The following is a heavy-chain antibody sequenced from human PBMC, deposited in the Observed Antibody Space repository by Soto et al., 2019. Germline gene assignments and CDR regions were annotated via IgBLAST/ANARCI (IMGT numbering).Heavy chain of an antibody. D-gene: IGHD5-18*01. Sequence: PSETLSLTCTVSGGSISSYYWSWIRQPPGKGLEWIGYIYYSGSTNYNPSLKSRVTISVDTSKNQFSLKLSSVTAADTAVYYCARLVWSYGTWFDPWGQGTPVTVSS. CDR2: IYYSGST. CDR3: ARLVWSYGTWFDP. V-gene: IGHV4-59*08. J-gene: IGHJ5*02. CDR1: GGSISSYY.